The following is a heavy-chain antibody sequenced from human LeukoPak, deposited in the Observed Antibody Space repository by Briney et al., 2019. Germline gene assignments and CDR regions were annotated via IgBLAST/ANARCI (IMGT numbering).Heavy chain of an antibody. Sequence: GGSLRLSCAASGFIFSDYYMSWIRQAPGKGLEWVSYISSSGSTIYYADSVKGRFTISRDNAKNSLYLQMNSLRAEDTAVYYCARSGYSYEGDAFDIWGQGTMVTVSS. D-gene: IGHD5-18*01. J-gene: IGHJ3*02. CDR1: GFIFSDYY. CDR2: ISSSGSTI. CDR3: ARSGYSYEGDAFDI. V-gene: IGHV3-11*04.